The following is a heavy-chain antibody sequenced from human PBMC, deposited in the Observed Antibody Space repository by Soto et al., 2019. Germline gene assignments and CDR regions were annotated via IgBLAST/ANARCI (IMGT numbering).Heavy chain of an antibody. CDR1: GGTFSSYA. D-gene: IGHD5-12*01. CDR2: IIPIFGTA. Sequence: GASVKVSCKASGGTFSSYAISWVRQAPGQGLEWMGGIIPIFGTANYAQKFQGRVTITADESTSTAYMELSSLRSEDTAVYYCARGMRQVATAFDFDIWGQGTLVTVSS. CDR3: ARGMRQVATAFDFDI. V-gene: IGHV1-69*13. J-gene: IGHJ4*02.